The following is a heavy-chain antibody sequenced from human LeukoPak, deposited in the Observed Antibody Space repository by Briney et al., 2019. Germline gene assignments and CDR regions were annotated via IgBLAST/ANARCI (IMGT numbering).Heavy chain of an antibody. CDR1: GGSISSSSRH. V-gene: IGHV4-39*01. J-gene: IGHJ3*02. CDR2: IHYSGGT. Sequence: SETLSLTCTVSGGSISSSSRHWGWIRQPPGKGLEWIASIHYSGGTNYNPSLKSRVTISVDTSKNQVSLKLSSVTAADTAVYYCAKHESLIAFDIWGQGTMVTVSS. CDR3: AKHESLIAFDI.